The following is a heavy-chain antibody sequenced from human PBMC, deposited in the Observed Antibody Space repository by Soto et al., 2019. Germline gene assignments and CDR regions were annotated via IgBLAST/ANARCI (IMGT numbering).Heavy chain of an antibody. Sequence: GGSLRLSCAASGFTFSSYWMHWVRQAPGKGLVWVSRINSDGSSTSYADSVKGRFTISRDNAKNTIYLQINTLRAEVTTVYYCARVGHYCSSTSCSAPGYGMDVWGQGTTVTVSS. CDR3: ARVGHYCSSTSCSAPGYGMDV. CDR2: INSDGSST. V-gene: IGHV3-74*01. CDR1: GFTFSSYW. D-gene: IGHD2-2*01. J-gene: IGHJ6*02.